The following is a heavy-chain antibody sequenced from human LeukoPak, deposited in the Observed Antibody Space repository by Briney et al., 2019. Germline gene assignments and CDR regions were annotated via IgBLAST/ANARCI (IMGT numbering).Heavy chain of an antibody. CDR2: ISSTSGYI. CDR3: AKDLYSGSYAAFDI. J-gene: IGHJ3*02. V-gene: IGHV3-21*04. CDR1: GLSFSSYT. Sequence: GGSLRLSCAPSGLSFSSYTIHWVRQAPGKGLEWVSSISSTSGYIHYADSVKGRFSISRDNAKNLVHLEMDILRADDTAVYYCAKDLYSGSYAAFDIWGQGTMVTVSS. D-gene: IGHD1-26*01.